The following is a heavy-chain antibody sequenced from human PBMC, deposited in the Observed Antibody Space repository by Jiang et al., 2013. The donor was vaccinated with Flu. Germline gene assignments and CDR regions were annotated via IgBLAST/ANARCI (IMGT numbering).Heavy chain of an antibody. D-gene: IGHD3-16*02. J-gene: IGHJ6*04. Sequence: QLVESGAEVKKPGESLKISCKGSGYSFTSYWIGWVRQMPGKGLEWMGIIYPGDSDTRYSPSFQGQVTISADKSISTAYLQWSSLKAADTALYYCATGVCYTRSCSPHYHHGVDVWGRGTPVTVSS. CDR1: GYSFTSYW. V-gene: IGHV5-51*01. CDR2: IYPGDSDT. CDR3: ATGVCYTRSCSPHYHHGVDV.